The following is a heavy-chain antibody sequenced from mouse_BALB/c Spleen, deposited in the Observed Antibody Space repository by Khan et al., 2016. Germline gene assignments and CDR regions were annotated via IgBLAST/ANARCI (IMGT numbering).Heavy chain of an antibody. D-gene: IGHD2-14*01. CDR1: GYSITSDYA. CDR3: ARGRDYRYLFDY. V-gene: IGHV3-2*02. J-gene: IGHJ2*01. CDR2: ISYSGST. Sequence: EVQLQESGPGLVKPSQSLSLTCTVTGYSITSDYAWNWIRQFPGNKLEWMGYISYSGSTSYNPSLKRRISITRDTSKNQFFLQLNSVTTEETATYYCARGRDYRYLFDYWGQGTTLTVSS.